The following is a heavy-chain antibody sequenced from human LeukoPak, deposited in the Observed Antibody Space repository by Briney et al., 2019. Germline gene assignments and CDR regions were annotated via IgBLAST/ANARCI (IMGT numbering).Heavy chain of an antibody. CDR2: IHYSGST. J-gene: IGHJ5*02. Sequence: GSLRLSCAASGFTFSSYWMSWVRQAPGKGLEWIGSIHYSGSTYYNPSLKSRVTISVDTSKNQFSLKLTSVTAADMAVYYCARHNLLPPLLKLLRKPGWFDPWGQGTLVTVSS. D-gene: IGHD3-22*01. V-gene: IGHV4-39*01. CDR3: ARHNLLPPLLKLLRKPGWFDP. CDR1: GFTFSSYW.